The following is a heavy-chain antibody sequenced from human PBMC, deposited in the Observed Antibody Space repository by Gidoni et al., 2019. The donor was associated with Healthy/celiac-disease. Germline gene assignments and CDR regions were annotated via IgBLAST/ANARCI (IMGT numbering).Heavy chain of an antibody. CDR3: ARGSDESYYYDSSGYSGRFGDPPS. CDR2: INHSGST. J-gene: IGHJ5*02. D-gene: IGHD3-22*01. Sequence: QVQLQQWGAGLLKPSETLSLTCAVYGGSFSGYYWSWIRQPPGKGLEWIGEINHSGSTNYNPSLKSRVTISVDTSKNQFSLKLSSVTAADTAVYYCARGSDESYYYDSSGYSGRFGDPPSWGQGTLVTVSS. CDR1: GGSFSGYY. V-gene: IGHV4-34*01.